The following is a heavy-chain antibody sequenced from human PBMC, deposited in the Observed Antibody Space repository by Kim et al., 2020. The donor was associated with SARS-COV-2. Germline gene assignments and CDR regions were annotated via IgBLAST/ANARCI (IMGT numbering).Heavy chain of an antibody. V-gene: IGHV3-23*01. CDR3: AKARWYTSGWYGLDV. CDR2: ILGSGDTT. Sequence: GGSLRLSCTASGFTFSTYAMSWVRQAPGKGLEWVSGILGSGDTTYYADSVKGRFTISRDNPKNTLYLQMNSLSAEDTALYYCAKARWYTSGWYGLDVWGQGTTVTVSS. D-gene: IGHD6-19*01. CDR1: GFTFSTYA. J-gene: IGHJ6*02.